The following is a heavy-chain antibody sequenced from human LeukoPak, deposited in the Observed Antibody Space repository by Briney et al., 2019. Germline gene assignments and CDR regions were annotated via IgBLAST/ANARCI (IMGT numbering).Heavy chain of an antibody. CDR1: GFTFSTYN. D-gene: IGHD1-26*01. Sequence: GALKLSCAASGFTFSTYNMNWVRQAPGKGLEWGSSISGSSSYIYYADSVKGRFSISRDNAKNSLYLQMNSLRAEDTAVYYCARDLLGWELHYFDYWGQGTLVTVSS. V-gene: IGHV3-21*01. CDR2: ISGSSSYI. CDR3: ARDLLGWELHYFDY. J-gene: IGHJ4*02.